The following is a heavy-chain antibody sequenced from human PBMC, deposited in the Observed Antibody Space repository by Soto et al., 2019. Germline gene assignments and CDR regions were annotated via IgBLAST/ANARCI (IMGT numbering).Heavy chain of an antibody. D-gene: IGHD5-12*01. Sequence: ETLSLTCTVSGGSISSSSYYWGWIRQPPGKGLEWIGSIYYSGSTYYNPSLKSRVTISVDTSKNQFSLKLSSVTAADTAVYYCARRDRLRRGHFDYWGQGTLVTVSS. CDR1: GGSISSSSYY. CDR2: IYYSGST. CDR3: ARRDRLRRGHFDY. V-gene: IGHV4-39*01. J-gene: IGHJ4*02.